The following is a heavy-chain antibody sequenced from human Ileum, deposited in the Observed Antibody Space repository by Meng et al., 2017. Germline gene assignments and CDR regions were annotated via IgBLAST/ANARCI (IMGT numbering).Heavy chain of an antibody. J-gene: IGHJ4*02. Sequence: QVQLQQWGAGLLQPSETLSLTCAIGGGSFSTYYWSWIRQPPGKGLEWIGEISRSGTTNYNPSLKSRVTISVDTSKNQFSLTVTSVTAADSALYYCARSGVTTVTYLDWGQGTLVTVSS. CDR3: ARSGVTTVTYLD. V-gene: IGHV4-34*01. CDR1: GGSFSTYY. CDR2: ISRSGTT. D-gene: IGHD4-11*01.